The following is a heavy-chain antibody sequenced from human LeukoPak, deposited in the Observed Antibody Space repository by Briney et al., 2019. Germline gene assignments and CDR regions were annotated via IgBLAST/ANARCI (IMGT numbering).Heavy chain of an antibody. Sequence: GESLEISCKGSGYSFTSYWIGWVRQMPGKGLEWMGIIYPGDSDTRYSPSFQGQVTISADKSISTAYLQWSSLKASDTAMYYCARQGGATGTPYYFDYWGQGTLVTVSS. D-gene: IGHD1-1*01. CDR1: GYSFTSYW. CDR3: ARQGGATGTPYYFDY. J-gene: IGHJ4*02. V-gene: IGHV5-51*01. CDR2: IYPGDSDT.